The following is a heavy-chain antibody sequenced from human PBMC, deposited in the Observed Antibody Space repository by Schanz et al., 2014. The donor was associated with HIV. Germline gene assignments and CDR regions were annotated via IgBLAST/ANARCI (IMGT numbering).Heavy chain of an antibody. CDR2: IGGSRGGT. D-gene: IGHD5-18*01. J-gene: IGHJ5*02. V-gene: IGHV3-23*04. CDR3: VKAYSSGFSGAGS. CDR1: GFTFNNYA. Sequence: EVQMVESGGGLVQPGGSLRLSCAASGFTFNNYAMTWVRQAPGKGLEWVSGIGGSRGGTYYADSVKGRFTISRDNSKNPMFLQMNSLRVEDTAIYYCVKAYSSGFSGAGSWGQGALVTV.